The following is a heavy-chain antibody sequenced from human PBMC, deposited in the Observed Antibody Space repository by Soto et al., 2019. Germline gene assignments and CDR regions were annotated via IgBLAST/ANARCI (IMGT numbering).Heavy chain of an antibody. J-gene: IGHJ4*02. D-gene: IGHD4-17*01. CDR1: GGTFSSHS. CDR2: IITLFGTA. V-gene: IGHV1-69*01. CDR3: PREGGYGEFSAALLD. Sequence: VQLMQSGAEVKQPGSSVKVSCKASGGTFSSHSINWVRQAPGQGLEWMGGIITLFGTANYAQNFQGRVTITADRSTSTSYMELNSLRSDDTAVYYCPREGGYGEFSAALLDWGQGTLVTVSS.